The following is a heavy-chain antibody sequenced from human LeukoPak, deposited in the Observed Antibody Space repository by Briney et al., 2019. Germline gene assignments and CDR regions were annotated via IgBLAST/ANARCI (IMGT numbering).Heavy chain of an antibody. Sequence: SETLSLTCAVSGGSFSGYYWTWIRQPPGKGLERIGEINHSGRTNYNPSLKSRVIISVDTSKNQFSLKLSSVTAADTAVYYCARVDSSFGYFDYWGQGTLVTVSS. V-gene: IGHV4-34*01. CDR1: GGSFSGYY. D-gene: IGHD6-6*01. CDR3: ARVDSSFGYFDY. CDR2: INHSGRT. J-gene: IGHJ4*02.